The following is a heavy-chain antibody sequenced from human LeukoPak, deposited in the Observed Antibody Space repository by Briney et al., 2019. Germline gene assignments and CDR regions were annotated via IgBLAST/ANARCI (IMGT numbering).Heavy chain of an antibody. J-gene: IGHJ3*02. CDR1: GFTFNDAW. V-gene: IGHV3-23*01. CDR2: ISDTRT. D-gene: IGHD3-10*01. Sequence: GGSLRLSCAASGFTFNDAWMSWVRQAPGKGLEWVSAISDTRTYYADAVKGRFTISRDNSKNTVFLQMNSLRAEDTAVYYCVKEHVDRAFTRSFEIWGQGTVVTVSS. CDR3: VKEHVDRAFTRSFEI.